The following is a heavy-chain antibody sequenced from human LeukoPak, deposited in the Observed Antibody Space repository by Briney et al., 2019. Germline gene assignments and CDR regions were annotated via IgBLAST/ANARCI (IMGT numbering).Heavy chain of an antibody. V-gene: IGHV3-30-3*01. CDR1: GFTFGTYW. CDR2: ISYDGSNK. J-gene: IGHJ3*02. D-gene: IGHD6-13*01. CDR3: ARAGSIAAAGDAFDI. Sequence: GGSLRLSCAASGFTFGTYWMSWVRQAPGKGLEWVAVISYDGSNKYYADSVKGRFTISRDNSKNTLYLQMNSLRAEDTAVYYCARAGSIAAAGDAFDIWGQGTMVTVSS.